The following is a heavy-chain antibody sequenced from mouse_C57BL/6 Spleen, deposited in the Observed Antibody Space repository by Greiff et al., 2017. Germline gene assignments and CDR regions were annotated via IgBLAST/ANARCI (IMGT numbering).Heavy chain of an antibody. CDR2: IDPETGGT. D-gene: IGHD4-1*01. CDR1: GYTFTDYE. CDR3: TRDSGTAYFDY. Sequence: QVQLKQSGAELVRPGASVTLSCKASGYTFTDYELHWVKQTPVPGLEWIGAIDPETGGTAYNQKFKGKAILTADKSSSTAYMELRSLTSEDSAVYYCTRDSGTAYFDYWGQGTTLTVSS. V-gene: IGHV1-15*01. J-gene: IGHJ2*01.